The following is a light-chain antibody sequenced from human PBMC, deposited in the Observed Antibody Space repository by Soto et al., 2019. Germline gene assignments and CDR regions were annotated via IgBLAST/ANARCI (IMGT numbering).Light chain of an antibody. V-gene: IGLV1-40*01. CDR2: GNI. CDR1: SSNIGAGYD. Sequence: QSVLTQPPSVSGAPGQRVTISCTGSSSNIGAGYDVHWYQQLPGSAPKLLIYGNINRPSGVPDRFSGSKSGISASLAITGLQAEDEADYYCQSYDSSLSGSHVVFGGGTKLTVL. J-gene: IGLJ2*01. CDR3: QSYDSSLSGSHVV.